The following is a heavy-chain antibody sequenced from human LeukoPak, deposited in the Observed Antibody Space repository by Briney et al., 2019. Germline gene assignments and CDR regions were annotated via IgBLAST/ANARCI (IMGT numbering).Heavy chain of an antibody. Sequence: PGGSLRLSRVVSGFTFSNYAMNWVRQAPGKGLEWVSAISGNGGGIYYADSVKGRFTISRDNAKNSLYLQMNSLRAEDTAMYYCGRGRDGYVFSWGQGILVTVST. CDR3: GRGRDGYVFS. CDR1: GFTFSNYA. V-gene: IGHV3-21*01. D-gene: IGHD5-24*01. J-gene: IGHJ5*02. CDR2: ISGNGGGI.